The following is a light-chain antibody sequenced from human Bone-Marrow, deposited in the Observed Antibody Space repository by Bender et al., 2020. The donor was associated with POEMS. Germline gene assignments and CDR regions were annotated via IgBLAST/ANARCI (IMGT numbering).Light chain of an antibody. V-gene: IGLV1-44*01. CDR3: QSFDTSLSGWV. CDR1: GSNIGSNT. J-gene: IGLJ3*02. CDR2: SNI. Sequence: QSVVTQSPSVSGTPGQRIIISCSGSGSNIGSNTVSWYQHLPGTAPKLLIYSNIKRPSGVPDRFSASKSGTSASLAISGLQSEDEADYYCQSFDTSLSGWVFGAGTKLTV.